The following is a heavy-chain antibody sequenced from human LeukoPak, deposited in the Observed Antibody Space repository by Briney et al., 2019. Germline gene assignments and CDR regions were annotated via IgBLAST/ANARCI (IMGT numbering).Heavy chain of an antibody. J-gene: IGHJ4*02. D-gene: IGHD2-2*01. CDR1: GFTFDDYA. V-gene: IGHV3-9*01. CDR3: ARWGCSSTSCYEGPYYFDY. CDR2: ISWNSGSI. Sequence: GRSLRLSCAASGFTFDDYAMHWVRQAPGKGLEWVSGISWNSGSIGYADSVKGRFTISRDNAKNSLYLQINSLRAEDTAVYYCARWGCSSTSCYEGPYYFDYWGQGTLVTVSS.